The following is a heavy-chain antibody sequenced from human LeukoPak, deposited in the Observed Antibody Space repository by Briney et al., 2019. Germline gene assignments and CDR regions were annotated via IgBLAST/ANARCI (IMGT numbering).Heavy chain of an antibody. D-gene: IGHD3-10*01. CDR3: AREAMVRVWFDP. CDR1: GGSFSGYY. V-gene: IGHV4-59*01. CDR2: MFYSGTT. J-gene: IGHJ5*02. Sequence: SETLSLTCAVYGGSFSGYYWSWIRQSPGKGLEWIGYMFYSGTTDYNPSLKSRVTISLDTSKNQFSMNLSSVTAADTAVYYCAREAMVRVWFDPWGQGTLVTVSS.